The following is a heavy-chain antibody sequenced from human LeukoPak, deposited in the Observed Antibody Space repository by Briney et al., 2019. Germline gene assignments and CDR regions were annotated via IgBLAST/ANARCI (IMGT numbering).Heavy chain of an antibody. V-gene: IGHV4-30-4*01. J-gene: IGHJ5*02. D-gene: IGHD3-3*01. CDR3: AREYYDFWSGSAPGWFDP. CDR1: GGSISSGDYY. Sequence: PSETLSLTCTVSGGSISSGDYYWSWIRQPPGKGLEWIGYIYYSGSTYYNPSLKSRVTISVDTSKNQFSLKLSSVTAADTAVYYCAREYYDFWSGSAPGWFDPWGQGTLVTVSS. CDR2: IYYSGST.